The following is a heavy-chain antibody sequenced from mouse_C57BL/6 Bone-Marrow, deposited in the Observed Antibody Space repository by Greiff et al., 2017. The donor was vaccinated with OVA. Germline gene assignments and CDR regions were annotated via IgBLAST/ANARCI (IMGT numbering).Heavy chain of an antibody. CDR3: VRQRNYGYFDV. CDR1: GFSFNTYA. V-gene: IGHV10-1*01. CDR2: IRSKSNNYAT. J-gene: IGHJ1*03. Sequence: EVKLLESGGGLVQPKGSLKLSCAASGFSFNTYAMNWVRQAPGKGLEWVARIRSKSNNYATYYADSVKDRFTISRDDSESMLYLQMNNLKTEDTAMYYCVRQRNYGYFDVWGTGTTVTVSS.